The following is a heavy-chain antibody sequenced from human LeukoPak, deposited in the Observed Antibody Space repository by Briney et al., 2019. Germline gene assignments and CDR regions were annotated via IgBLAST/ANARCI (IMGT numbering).Heavy chain of an antibody. CDR1: GFTFSGSA. CDR3: TRPYLGELSFFDY. V-gene: IGHV3-73*01. CDR2: IRSKANSYAT. Sequence: PGGSLRLSCAASGFTFSGSAMHWVRQASGKGLEWVGRIRSKANSYATAYAASVKGRFTISRDDSKNTAYLQMNSLKTEDTAGYYCTRPYLGELSFFDYRGQGTLVTVSS. D-gene: IGHD3-16*02. J-gene: IGHJ4*02.